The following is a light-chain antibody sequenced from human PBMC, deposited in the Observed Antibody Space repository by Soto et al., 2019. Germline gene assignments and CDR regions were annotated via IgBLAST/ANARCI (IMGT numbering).Light chain of an antibody. CDR2: EVR. CDR3: GSYANATLI. Sequence: QSALTQPASVSGSPGQSITITFTGTSSDIGAYDYVSWFQQYSGKAPTLIIYEVRFRPSGVSSRFSCSKSGNTASLTISGLQTEDEADYYCGSYANATLIFGGGTKVTVL. CDR1: SSDIGAYDY. J-gene: IGLJ2*01. V-gene: IGLV2-14*03.